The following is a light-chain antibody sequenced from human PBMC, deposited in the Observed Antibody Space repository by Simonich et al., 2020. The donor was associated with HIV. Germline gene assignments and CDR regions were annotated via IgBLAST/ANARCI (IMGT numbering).Light chain of an antibody. V-gene: IGKV2-29*02. J-gene: IGKJ2*01. CDR1: QGLLQRDGRTC. CDR3: MQGIHFPYT. CDR2: ELS. Sequence: EIVMTQTALPLSVTPGQPASISCKSSQGLLQRDGRTCLYGYLQKPGQSPQLLIYELSSRFSGVPDGFSGSGSGTDFTLHISRVEAEDVGVYYCMQGIHFPYTFGQGTKVEIK.